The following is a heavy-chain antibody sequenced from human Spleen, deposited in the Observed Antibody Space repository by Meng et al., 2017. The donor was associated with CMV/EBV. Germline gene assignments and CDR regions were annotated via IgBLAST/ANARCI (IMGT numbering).Heavy chain of an antibody. J-gene: IGHJ4*02. CDR3: ATDSSAFRPLYFDF. Sequence: GESLKISCAASGFTFSDYYMSWIRQAPGKGLEWVSYISSSGSTIYYADSVRGRFIISRDTPKNTLDLQMDSLRPEDTALYYCATDSSAFRPLYFDFWGQGTLVTVSS. D-gene: IGHD3-22*01. CDR2: ISSSGSTI. CDR1: GFTFSDYY. V-gene: IGHV3-11*04.